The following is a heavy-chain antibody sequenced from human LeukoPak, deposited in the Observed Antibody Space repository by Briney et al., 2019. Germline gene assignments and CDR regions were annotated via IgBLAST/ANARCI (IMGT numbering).Heavy chain of an antibody. Sequence: PGGSLRLSCAASGFTFSNYGMNWVRQAPGKGLEWVALIWYDGSYEDFADSAKGRLTISRDNPKKTLYLQMNSLRAEDTAVYYCARDIAMVRGGIISPPDAFDIWGQGTMVTVSS. V-gene: IGHV3-33*01. CDR1: GFTFSNYG. D-gene: IGHD3-10*01. J-gene: IGHJ3*02. CDR2: IWYDGSYE. CDR3: ARDIAMVRGGIISPPDAFDI.